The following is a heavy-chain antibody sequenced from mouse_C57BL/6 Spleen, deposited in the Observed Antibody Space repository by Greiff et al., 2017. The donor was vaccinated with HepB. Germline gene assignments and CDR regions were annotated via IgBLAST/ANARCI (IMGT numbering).Heavy chain of an antibody. Sequence: EVQLQQSGPELVKPGASVKIPCKASGYTFTDYNMDWVKQSPGKGLEWIGDINPNNGGTIYNQKFKGKATLTVDKSSSTAYMQLRSLTSEDTAVYYCARNYGSSYPYAMDYWGQGTSVTVSS. CDR2: INPNNGGT. J-gene: IGHJ4*01. D-gene: IGHD1-1*01. CDR1: GYTFTDYN. CDR3: ARNYGSSYPYAMDY. V-gene: IGHV1-18*01.